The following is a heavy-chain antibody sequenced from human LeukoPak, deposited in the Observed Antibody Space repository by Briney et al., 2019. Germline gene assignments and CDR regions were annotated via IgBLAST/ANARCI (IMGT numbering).Heavy chain of an antibody. Sequence: ASVKVSCKASGGTFSSYAISWVRQAPGQGLEWMGRIIPILGIANYTQKFQGRVTITADKSTSTAYMELSSLRSEDTAVYYCARDHRDMGWDSSGYDSYDYWGQGTLVTVSS. CDR3: ARDHRDMGWDSSGYDSYDY. D-gene: IGHD3-22*01. J-gene: IGHJ4*02. CDR2: IIPILGIA. V-gene: IGHV1-69*04. CDR1: GGTFSSYA.